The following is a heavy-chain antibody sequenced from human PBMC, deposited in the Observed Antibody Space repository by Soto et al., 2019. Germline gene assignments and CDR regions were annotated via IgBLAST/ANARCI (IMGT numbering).Heavy chain of an antibody. D-gene: IGHD3-16*01. CDR1: GFTFRSYV. J-gene: IGHJ1*01. V-gene: IGHV3-30*19. CDR2: TSYDGSNK. CDR3: ARWGTTGGLDV. Sequence: QVQLVESGGGVVQPGTSLRVSCVGSGFTFRSYVIHWVRQAPGKGLEWVALTSYDGSNKYYGDSVRGRFTISRDNSRNTVDLHMDSLRVEDTALYYCARWGTTGGLDVWGQGTLVSVSS.